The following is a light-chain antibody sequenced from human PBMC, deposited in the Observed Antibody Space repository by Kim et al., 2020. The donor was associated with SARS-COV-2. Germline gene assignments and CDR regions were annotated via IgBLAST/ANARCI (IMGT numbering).Light chain of an antibody. CDR3: LQYNNWPRT. CDR2: GAS. V-gene: IGKV3-15*01. CDR1: QSVSHN. Sequence: VYPGERATLSCRASQSVSHNLAWYQQKRGQTPRLLISGASARATGVPDRFSGGGSGTEFTLTISSLQSEDFAVYYCLQYNNWPRTFGQGTKVDIK. J-gene: IGKJ1*01.